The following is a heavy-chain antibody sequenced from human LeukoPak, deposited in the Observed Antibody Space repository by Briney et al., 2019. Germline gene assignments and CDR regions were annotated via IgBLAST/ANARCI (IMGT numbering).Heavy chain of an antibody. CDR2: IKQDGSEK. Sequence: GVSLRLSCAASGFTFSAYWMSWVRQAPGKGLEWVANIKQDGSEKYYVDSVKGRFTTSRDNAKNSLYLQMNSMRAEDTAAYYCARGSYYYPYWGQGTLVTVSS. CDR3: ARGSYYYPY. J-gene: IGHJ4*02. D-gene: IGHD3-10*01. V-gene: IGHV3-7*04. CDR1: GFTFSAYW.